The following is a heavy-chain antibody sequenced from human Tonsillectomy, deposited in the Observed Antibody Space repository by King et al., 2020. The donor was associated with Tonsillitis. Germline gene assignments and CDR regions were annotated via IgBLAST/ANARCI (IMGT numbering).Heavy chain of an antibody. V-gene: IGHV5-10-1*01. Sequence: QLVQSGAEVKKPGESLTISCKGSEYSFTTYWISWVRQKPGRGLEWMGTINVDDSHVKYSPSFQGHVTISADQTIDTAYLQWPSLEASDTAIYYGTRLPPTPTTGRAKYTRDIGGQGTTVSVSS. CDR3: TRLPPTPTTGRAKYTRDI. D-gene: IGHD1-1*01. CDR1: EYSFTTYW. CDR2: INVDDSHV. J-gene: IGHJ6*02.